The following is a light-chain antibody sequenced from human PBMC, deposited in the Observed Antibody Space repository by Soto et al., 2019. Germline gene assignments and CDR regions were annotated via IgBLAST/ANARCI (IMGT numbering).Light chain of an antibody. J-gene: IGKJ2*01. Sequence: DIEMTQSPSSLSASVGDRVTITCRASQSIDSYLNWYQEKPGKAPKVVIYSTSSLQSGVPSRFSGSGSGTHFTLTISSLQPEDFATYYCQQSYITPYTFGQGTKVEIK. CDR1: QSIDSY. CDR3: QQSYITPYT. CDR2: STS. V-gene: IGKV1-39*01.